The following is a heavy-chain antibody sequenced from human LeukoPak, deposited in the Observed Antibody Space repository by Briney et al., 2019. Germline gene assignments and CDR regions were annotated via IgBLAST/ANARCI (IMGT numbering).Heavy chain of an antibody. CDR1: GGSISSHY. V-gene: IGHV4-59*11. CDR2: IYYSGST. D-gene: IGHD3-10*01. Sequence: SETLSLTCTVSGGSISSHYWSWIRQPPGKGLEWIGYIYYSGSTNYNPSLKSRVTISVDTSKNQFSLKLSSVTAADTAVYYCARIREGRGGFDPWGQGTLVTVSS. CDR3: ARIREGRGGFDP. J-gene: IGHJ5*02.